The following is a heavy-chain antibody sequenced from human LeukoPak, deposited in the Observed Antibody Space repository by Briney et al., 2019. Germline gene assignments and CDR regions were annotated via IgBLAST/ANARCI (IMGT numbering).Heavy chain of an antibody. CDR3: ARGALYDDSSAY. Sequence: SVKVSCKASGGTLSSYAISWVRQAPGQGLEWMGRIIPIFGTANYAQKLQGRVTITTDESTSTAYMELSSLRSEDTAVYYCARGALYDDSSAYWGQGTLVTVSS. J-gene: IGHJ4*02. CDR2: IIPIFGTA. D-gene: IGHD3-22*01. CDR1: GGTLSSYA. V-gene: IGHV1-69*05.